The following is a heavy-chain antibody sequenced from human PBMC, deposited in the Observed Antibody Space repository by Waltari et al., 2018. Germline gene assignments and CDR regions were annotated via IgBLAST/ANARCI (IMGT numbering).Heavy chain of an antibody. V-gene: IGHV4-4*07. J-gene: IGHJ4*02. CDR3: ARENRGRSYWHFDY. Sequence: QVQLQESGPGLVKPSETLSLTCTDSGGAISNYFWSWIRQPAGKGLEWIGRIYTSENTNYNPSLKSRVTMSVDTSKNQFSLKLNSVTAADTAVYYCARENRGRSYWHFDYWGQGTLVTVSS. CDR2: IYTSENT. D-gene: IGHD1-26*01. CDR1: GGAISNYF.